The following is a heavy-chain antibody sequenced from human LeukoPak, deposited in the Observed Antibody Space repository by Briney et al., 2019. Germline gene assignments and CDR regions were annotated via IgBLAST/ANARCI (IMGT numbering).Heavy chain of an antibody. D-gene: IGHD6-19*01. CDR2: IYYSGST. CDR1: GGSISSSSYY. V-gene: IGHV4-39*07. J-gene: IGHJ4*02. CDR3: ARVLGGGWSYFDY. Sequence: KSSETLSLTCTVSGGSISSSSYYWGWIRQPPGKGLEWIGSIYYSGSTYYNPSLKSRVTISVDKSKNQFSLKLSSVTAADTAVYYCARVLGGGWSYFDYWGQGTLVTVSS.